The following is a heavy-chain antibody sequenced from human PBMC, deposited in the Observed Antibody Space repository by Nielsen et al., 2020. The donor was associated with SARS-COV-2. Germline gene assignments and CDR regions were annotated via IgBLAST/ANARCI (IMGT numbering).Heavy chain of an antibody. V-gene: IGHV1-3*01. D-gene: IGHD3-22*01. CDR1: GNAFTSHP. CDR3: ARLLDSRVYPTLDY. Sequence: ASVKVSCKASGNAFTSHPIHWVRQAPGQRPEWMGWINAGNGNTKYSEKFQDRVTITRDTSASTIYMDLSSLRSDDTAVYYCARLLDSRVYPTLDYWGQGTLVTVSS. J-gene: IGHJ4*02. CDR2: INAGNGNT.